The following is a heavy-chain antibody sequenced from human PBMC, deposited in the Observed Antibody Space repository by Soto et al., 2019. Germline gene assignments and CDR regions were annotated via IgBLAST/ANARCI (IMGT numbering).Heavy chain of an antibody. CDR3: ARTMGDIVVVVAANDY. J-gene: IGHJ4*02. V-gene: IGHV3-21*01. CDR2: ISSSSSYI. D-gene: IGHD2-15*01. CDR1: GFTFSSYS. Sequence: GGSLRLSCAASGFTFSSYSMNWVRQAPGKGLEWVSSISSSSSYIYYADSVKGRFTISRDNAKNSLYLQMNSLRAEDTAVYYCARTMGDIVVVVAANDYWGQGTLVTVSS.